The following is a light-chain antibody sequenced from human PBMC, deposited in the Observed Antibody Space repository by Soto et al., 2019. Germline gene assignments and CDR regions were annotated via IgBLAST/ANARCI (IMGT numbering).Light chain of an antibody. CDR1: NIGTKS. Sequence: SSELTQPLSVSVALGQTARITCGGNNIGTKSVHWYQQKPGQAPVLVIYRDNNRPSGIPERFSGSNSGNTATRTISRAQAGDEPDYYRPARDRSTVVFGGGTKLTVL. J-gene: IGLJ2*01. CDR2: RDN. V-gene: IGLV3-9*01. CDR3: PARDRSTVV.